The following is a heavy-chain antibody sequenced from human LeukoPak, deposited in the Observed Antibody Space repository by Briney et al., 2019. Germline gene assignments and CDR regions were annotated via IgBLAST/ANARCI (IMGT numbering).Heavy chain of an antibody. D-gene: IGHD6-19*01. Sequence: GRSLRLSCAASGFTFSSYGMHWVRQAPGKGLEWVAVISYDGSNKYYADSVKGRFTISRDNSKNTLYLQMNSLRAEDTAVYYCAKIAVAGTMDYYYGMDVWGQGTTVTVSS. CDR2: ISYDGSNK. CDR3: AKIAVAGTMDYYYGMDV. V-gene: IGHV3-30*18. J-gene: IGHJ6*02. CDR1: GFTFSSYG.